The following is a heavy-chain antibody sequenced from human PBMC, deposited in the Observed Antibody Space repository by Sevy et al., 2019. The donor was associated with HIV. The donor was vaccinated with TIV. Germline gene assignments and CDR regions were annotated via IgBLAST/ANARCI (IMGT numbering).Heavy chain of an antibody. V-gene: IGHV3-23*01. Sequence: GGSLRLSCAASGFTFSSYAMSWVRQAPGKGLEWVSAISGSGGSTYYADSVKGRFTISRDNSKNTLYLQMNSLRAEDTAVYYCAKRIVAAGMLQTDYWGQGTLVTVSS. CDR1: GFTFSSYA. D-gene: IGHD6-13*01. J-gene: IGHJ4*02. CDR2: ISGSGGST. CDR3: AKRIVAAGMLQTDY.